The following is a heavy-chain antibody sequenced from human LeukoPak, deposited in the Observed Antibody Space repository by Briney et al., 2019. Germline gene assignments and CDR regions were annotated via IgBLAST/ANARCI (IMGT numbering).Heavy chain of an antibody. CDR3: ARGGYDLLFDY. V-gene: IGHV4-39*07. D-gene: IGHD5-12*01. CDR2: IYSGST. Sequence: SETLSLTCTVSGGSISSSSYYWGWTRQPPGKGLEWIGSIYSGSTYYNPSLKSRVTISVDTSKNQFSLKLSSVTAADTAVYYCARGGYDLLFDYWGQGTLVTVSS. J-gene: IGHJ4*02. CDR1: GGSISSSSYY.